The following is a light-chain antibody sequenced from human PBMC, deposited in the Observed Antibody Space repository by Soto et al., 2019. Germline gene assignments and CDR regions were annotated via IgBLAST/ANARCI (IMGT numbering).Light chain of an antibody. J-gene: IGLJ3*02. Sequence: QTVVTQEPSLTVSPGGTVTLTCGSSTGAVTSGRYPYWFQQKPGQAPRTLIYDTSNKHSWTPARFSGSLLGGKAALTLSGAQPEDEADYYCFLWYGGAGVFGGGTKLTVL. CDR3: FLWYGGAGV. CDR2: DTS. CDR1: TGAVTSGRY. V-gene: IGLV7-46*01.